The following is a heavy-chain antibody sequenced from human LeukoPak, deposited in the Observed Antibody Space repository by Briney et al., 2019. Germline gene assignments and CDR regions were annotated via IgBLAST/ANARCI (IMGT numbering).Heavy chain of an antibody. CDR3: ARTLTYSGSYYVDY. CDR1: GFTFSSYA. D-gene: IGHD1-26*01. Sequence: GSLRLSCAASGFTFSSYAMSWVRQPPGKGLEWIGEINHSGSTNYNPSLKSRVTISVDTSKNQFSLKLSSVTAADTAVYYCARTLTYSGSYYVDYWGQGTLVTVSS. J-gene: IGHJ4*02. V-gene: IGHV4-34*01. CDR2: INHSGST.